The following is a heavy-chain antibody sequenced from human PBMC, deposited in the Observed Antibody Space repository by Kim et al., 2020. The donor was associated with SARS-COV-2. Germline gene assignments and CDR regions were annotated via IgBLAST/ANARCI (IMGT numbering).Heavy chain of an antibody. Sequence: GGSLRLSCEAFGFTFTSYAMTWVRQAPGKGLEWFASIGITGGNTYYADSVKGRFTISRDNSRDTLLLHMNSLRAEDTAVYYCTKRTSGAWPFDYWGQGTLVTVSS. D-gene: IGHD2-2*01. CDR1: GFTFTSYA. J-gene: IGHJ4*02. CDR3: TKRTSGAWPFDY. V-gene: IGHV3-23*01. CDR2: IGITGGNT.